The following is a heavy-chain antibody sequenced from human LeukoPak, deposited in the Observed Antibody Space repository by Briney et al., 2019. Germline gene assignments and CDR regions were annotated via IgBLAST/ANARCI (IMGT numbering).Heavy chain of an antibody. CDR3: ARLGGVVAGSLSLWFDP. CDR2: IYPGDSDT. J-gene: IGHJ5*02. CDR1: GYNFTTYW. Sequence: GESLKISCKDSGYNFTTYWIGWVRQRPGKGLEWMGIIYPGDSDTRYNPSFQGQVTISADNSITTAYLQWSSLKASDTAMYFCARLGGVVAGSLSLWFDPWGQGTLVTVSS. D-gene: IGHD6-19*01. V-gene: IGHV5-51*01.